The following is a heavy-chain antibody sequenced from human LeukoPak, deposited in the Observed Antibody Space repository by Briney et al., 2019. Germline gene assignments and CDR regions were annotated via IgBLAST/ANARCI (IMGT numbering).Heavy chain of an antibody. V-gene: IGHV1-2*02. J-gene: IGHJ4*02. CDR3: ARAVHWGLIVVVINYFDY. D-gene: IGHD3-22*01. Sequence: ASVKVSCKASGYTFTGYYMHWVRQAPGQGLEWMGWINPNSGGTNYAQKFQGRVTMTRDTSISTAYMELSRLRSDDTAVYYCARAVHWGLIVVVINYFDYWGQGTLVTVSS. CDR1: GYTFTGYY. CDR2: INPNSGGT.